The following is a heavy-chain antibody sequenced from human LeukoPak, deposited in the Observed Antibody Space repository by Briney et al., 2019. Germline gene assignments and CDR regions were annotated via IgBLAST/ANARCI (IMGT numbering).Heavy chain of an antibody. V-gene: IGHV3-74*01. J-gene: IGHJ4*02. Sequence: GGSLRLSCGASGFTFRNYWMHWVRQAPGKGLVWVSRINSDGSTTNYADSVKGRFTISRDNAKNSLYLQMNSLRAEDTAVYYCARDWYSYGYWGQGTLVTVSS. D-gene: IGHD5-18*01. CDR2: INSDGSTT. CDR3: ARDWYSYGY. CDR1: GFTFRNYW.